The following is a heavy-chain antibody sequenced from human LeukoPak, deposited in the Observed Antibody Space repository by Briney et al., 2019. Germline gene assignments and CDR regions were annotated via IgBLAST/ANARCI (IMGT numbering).Heavy chain of an antibody. CDR1: GGSITSSGYY. Sequence: PSGTLSLTCTVSGGSITSSGYYWGWIRQPPGKGLEWIGSIYYSGSTYYNPSLKSRVTISVDTSKNQFSLKLSSLTAADTAVYYCARQHTRGAVVALVDYWGQGTLVTVSS. D-gene: IGHD3-22*01. V-gene: IGHV4-39*01. CDR2: IYYSGST. J-gene: IGHJ4*02. CDR3: ARQHTRGAVVALVDY.